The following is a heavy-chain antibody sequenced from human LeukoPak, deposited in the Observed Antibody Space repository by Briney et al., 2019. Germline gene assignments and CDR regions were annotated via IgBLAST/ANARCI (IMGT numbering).Heavy chain of an antibody. J-gene: IGHJ4*02. CDR2: ISSSGSTI. CDR1: GFTFSDYY. Sequence: GGSLRLSCAASGFTFSDYYMSWIRQAPGKGLEWVSYISSSGSTIYYADSVKGRFTISRDNAKNSLYLQMNSLRAEDTAVYYCASSYYDILTGYLPPPPLGFDYWGQGTLVTVSS. V-gene: IGHV3-11*01. CDR3: ASSYYDILTGYLPPPPLGFDY. D-gene: IGHD3-9*01.